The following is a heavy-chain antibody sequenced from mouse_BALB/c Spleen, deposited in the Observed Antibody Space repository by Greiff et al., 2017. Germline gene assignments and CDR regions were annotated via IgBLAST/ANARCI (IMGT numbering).Heavy chain of an antibody. D-gene: IGHD2-3*01. CDR3: ARWLLRYFDV. V-gene: IGHV5-4*02. Sequence: EVKLMESGGGLVKPGGSLKLSCAASGFTFSDYYMYWVRQTPEKRLEWVATISDGGSYTYYPDSVKGRFTISRDNAKNNLYLQMSSLKSEDTAMYYCARWLLRYFDVWGAGTTVTVSS. J-gene: IGHJ1*01. CDR1: GFTFSDYY. CDR2: ISDGGSYT.